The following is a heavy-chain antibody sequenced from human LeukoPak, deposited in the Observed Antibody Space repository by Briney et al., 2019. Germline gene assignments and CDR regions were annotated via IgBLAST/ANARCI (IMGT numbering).Heavy chain of an antibody. J-gene: IGHJ3*02. V-gene: IGHV3-11*01. Sequence: GGSLRLSCAASGFSFSTNPMSWVRQAPGKGLEWVSYISSSGSTIYYADSVKGRFTISRDNAKNSLYLQMNSLRAEDTAVYYCAREYSSSWYSFDIWGQGTMVTVSS. CDR3: AREYSSSWYSFDI. D-gene: IGHD6-13*01. CDR1: GFSFSTNP. CDR2: ISSSGSTI.